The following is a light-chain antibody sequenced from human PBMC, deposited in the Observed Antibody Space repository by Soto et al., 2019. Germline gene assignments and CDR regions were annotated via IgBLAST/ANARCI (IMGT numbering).Light chain of an antibody. Sequence: DVQMTQSPSAMSASVGDRVTITCRASQDISRFVAWFQQKPGKAPERLIYDTSSLQPGVPSRFSGSGSGTEFTLAISGLQPEDFATYYCLQHNSYPHTFGQGTKLEIK. CDR2: DTS. CDR1: QDISRF. CDR3: LQHNSYPHT. V-gene: IGKV1-17*03. J-gene: IGKJ2*01.